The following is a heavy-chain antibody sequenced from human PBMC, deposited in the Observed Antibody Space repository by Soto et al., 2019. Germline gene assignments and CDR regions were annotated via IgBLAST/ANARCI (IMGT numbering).Heavy chain of an antibody. CDR2: IYHSGST. J-gene: IGHJ4*01. CDR3: ASIWFGDFDY. Sequence: TSETLSLTCDVSGVSISSSSWWSWVRQPPGKGLEWVGEIYHSGSTNYNPSLKSRVTISVDKSKNQISLKLDSVTAADTAVYYCASIWFGDFDYWGHGTLVTVSS. V-gene: IGHV4-4*02. D-gene: IGHD3-10*01. CDR1: GVSISSSSW.